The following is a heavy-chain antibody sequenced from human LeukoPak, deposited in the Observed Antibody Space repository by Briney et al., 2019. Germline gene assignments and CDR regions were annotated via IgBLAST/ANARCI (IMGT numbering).Heavy chain of an antibody. CDR1: GFTFSSYR. V-gene: IGHV3-21*01. CDR3: ARDGTGIVYYYATDV. CDR2: ISSSSSYI. Sequence: PGGSLRLSCAASGFTFSSYRMNWVRQAPGKGLEWVSSISSSSSYIYYADSVKGRFTISRDNTKNSLYLQMHSLRAEDTAVYYCARDGTGIVYYYATDVWGQGTTVTVSS. J-gene: IGHJ6*02. D-gene: IGHD3/OR15-3a*01.